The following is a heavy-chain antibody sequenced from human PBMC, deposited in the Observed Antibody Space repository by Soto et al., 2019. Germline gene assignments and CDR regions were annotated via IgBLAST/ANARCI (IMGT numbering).Heavy chain of an antibody. CDR1: GFTVSSAY. CDR3: ARGGFAPFDY. Sequence: VQLVETGGGLIQPGGSLRLSCAASGFTVSSAYMSWVRQAPGKGLEWVSVIYSGGSTYYADSLKGRFTISRDSSMNALKLQMNSMRAEDTAVYYCARGGFAPFDYWGQGTMVTVSS. CDR2: IYSGGST. J-gene: IGHJ4*02. V-gene: IGHV3-53*02.